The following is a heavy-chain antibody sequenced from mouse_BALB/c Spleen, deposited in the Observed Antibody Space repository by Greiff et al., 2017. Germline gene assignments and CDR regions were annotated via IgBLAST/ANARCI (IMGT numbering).Heavy chain of an antibody. CDR3: ARHKELGRGEWYFDV. CDR1: GFTFSSYT. V-gene: IGHV5-12-2*01. D-gene: IGHD4-1*01. Sequence: EVKLEESGGGLVQPGGSLKLSCAASGFTFSSYTMSWVRQTPEKRLEWVAYISNGGGSTYYPDTVKGRFTISRDNAKNTLYLQMSSLKSEDTAMYYCARHKELGRGEWYFDVWGAGTTVTVSS. J-gene: IGHJ1*01. CDR2: ISNGGGST.